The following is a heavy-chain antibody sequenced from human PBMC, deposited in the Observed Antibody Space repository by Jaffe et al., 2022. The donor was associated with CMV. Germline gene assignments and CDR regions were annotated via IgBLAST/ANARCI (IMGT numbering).Heavy chain of an antibody. D-gene: IGHD3-22*01. V-gene: IGHV4-34*01. J-gene: IGHJ4*02. Sequence: QVQLQQWGAGLLKPSETLSLTCAVYGGSFSGYYWSWIRQPPGKGLEWIGEINHSGSTNYNPSLKSRVTISVDTSKNQFSLKLSSVTAADTAVYYCARVSYYYDSSGYYYTTAVGDYFDYWGQGTLVTVSS. CDR1: GGSFSGYY. CDR2: INHSGST. CDR3: ARVSYYYDSSGYYYTTAVGDYFDY.